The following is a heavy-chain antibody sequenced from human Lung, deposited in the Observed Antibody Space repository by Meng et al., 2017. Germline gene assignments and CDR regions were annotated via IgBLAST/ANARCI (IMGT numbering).Heavy chain of an antibody. CDR2: IYHSGST. V-gene: IGHV4-4*02. J-gene: IGHJ4*02. CDR1: CGSISSDNW. CDR3: TKNDFYCLGY. D-gene: IGHD2-21*01. Sequence: HVPLEEAGPGLVKPWGTMSITCAGSCGSISSDNWWSWVRQPPGKGLEWIGEIYHSGSTNYNPSLKSRITISVDKPKNQFSLTLSSVTAADTAVYYCTKNDFYCLGYWGQGTLVTVSS.